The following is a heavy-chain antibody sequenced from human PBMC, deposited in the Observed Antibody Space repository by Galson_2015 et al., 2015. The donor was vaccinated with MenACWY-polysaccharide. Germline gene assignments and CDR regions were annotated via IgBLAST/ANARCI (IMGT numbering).Heavy chain of an antibody. CDR1: GSTFSNYW. D-gene: IGHD6-25*01. CDR2: VKPDGSDK. V-gene: IGHV3-7*01. CDR3: ARDPGNSISAWGAFDI. Sequence: SLRLSCAASGSTFSNYWMHWVRQAPGKGPVWVANVKPDGSDKYYVASVKGRFTISKDNAKHSLYLQMDSLRPEDTAMYYCARDPGNSISAWGAFDIWDQGTMVTVSS. J-gene: IGHJ3*02.